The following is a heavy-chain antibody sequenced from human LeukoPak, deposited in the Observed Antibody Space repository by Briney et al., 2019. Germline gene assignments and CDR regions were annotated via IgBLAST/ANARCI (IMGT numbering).Heavy chain of an antibody. D-gene: IGHD6-19*01. CDR2: INSGGSGT. J-gene: IGHJ4*02. Sequence: GGSLRLSCAASGFNFASNWMHWVRQTPGKGLMWVSRINSGGSGTSYADSVEGRFTISRDNSKNTLYLQMNSLRAEDTAVYYCAICAGYSSGWYYFDYWGQGTLVTVSS. CDR1: GFNFASNW. CDR3: AICAGYSSGWYYFDY. V-gene: IGHV3-74*01.